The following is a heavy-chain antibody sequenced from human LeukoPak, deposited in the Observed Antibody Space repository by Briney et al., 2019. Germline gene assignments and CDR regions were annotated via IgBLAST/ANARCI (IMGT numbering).Heavy chain of an antibody. Sequence: PSETLSLTCAVYGGSFSGYYWSWIRQPPGTGLEWIGEINHSRSTNYNPSLTSRVTISVDTSKNQCSLKLSSVTAADTAVYYCARGILGYCSGGSCYSLPHWGQGTLVTVSS. D-gene: IGHD2-15*01. V-gene: IGHV4-34*01. CDR1: GGSFSGYY. CDR2: INHSRST. J-gene: IGHJ1*01. CDR3: ARGILGYCSGGSCYSLPH.